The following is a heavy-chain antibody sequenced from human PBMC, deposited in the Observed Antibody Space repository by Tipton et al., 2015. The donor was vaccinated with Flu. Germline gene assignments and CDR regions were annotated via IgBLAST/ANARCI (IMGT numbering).Heavy chain of an antibody. D-gene: IGHD1-26*01. V-gene: IGHV3-30*18. Sequence: CAASGFTFSTYDMHWVRQAPGKGLEWVAVISYDGSNIYYADSVKGQFTISRDNSKNTLYLQMNSLRVEDTAVYYCAKDSGSFFFDYWGQGTLVTVSS. CDR1: GFTFSTYD. CDR2: ISYDGSNI. J-gene: IGHJ4*02. CDR3: AKDSGSFFFDY.